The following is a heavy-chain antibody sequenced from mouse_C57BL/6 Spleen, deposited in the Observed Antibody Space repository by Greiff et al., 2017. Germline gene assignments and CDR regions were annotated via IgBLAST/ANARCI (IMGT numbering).Heavy chain of an antibody. J-gene: IGHJ3*01. CDR3: ARYSSGYVWFAY. CDR2: IYPGDGDT. D-gene: IGHD3-2*02. V-gene: IGHV1-82*01. CDR1: GYAFSSSW. Sequence: VQVVESGPELVKPGASVKISCKASGYAFSSSWLNWVKQRPGKGLEWIGRIYPGDGDTNYNGKFKGKATLTADKSSSTAYMQLSSLTSEDSAVYFCARYSSGYVWFAYWGQGTLVTVSA.